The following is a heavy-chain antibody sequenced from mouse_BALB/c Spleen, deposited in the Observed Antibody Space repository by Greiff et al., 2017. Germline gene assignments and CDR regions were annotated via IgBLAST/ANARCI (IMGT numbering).Heavy chain of an antibody. J-gene: IGHJ3*01. D-gene: IGHD2-14*01. CDR1: GYNFTSYW. V-gene: IGHV1-55*01. CDR3: ARSGYDSY. CDR2: IYPGSGST. Sequence: QVHVKQPGAELVKPGTSVKLSCKASGYNFTSYWINWVKLRPGQGLEWIGDIYPGSGSTNYNEKFKSKATLTVDTSSSTAYMQLSSLASEDSALYYCARSGYDSYWGQGTLVTVSA.